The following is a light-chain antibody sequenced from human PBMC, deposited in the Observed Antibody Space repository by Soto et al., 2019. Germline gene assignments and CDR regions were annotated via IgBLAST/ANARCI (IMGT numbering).Light chain of an antibody. CDR1: QSLVHSDGSAY. V-gene: IGKV2-30*02. Sequence: DVVMTQSPLSLPVTLGQPASISCRANQSLVHSDGSAYFSWFQQRPGRSPRRLIYKVSNRDSGVPARFRGSGSGTDFALKISRVEAEDVGVYYYMQGTHWPITFDQGTRLEIK. J-gene: IGKJ5*01. CDR3: MQGTHWPIT. CDR2: KVS.